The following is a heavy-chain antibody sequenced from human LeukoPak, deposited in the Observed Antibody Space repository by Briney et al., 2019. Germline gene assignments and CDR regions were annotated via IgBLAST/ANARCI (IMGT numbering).Heavy chain of an antibody. D-gene: IGHD6-19*01. CDR3: ARDFTVAGTGAFDI. CDR1: GDSVSSNSAA. V-gene: IGHV6-1*01. CDR2: TYYRSKWYN. Sequence: SQTLSLTCALSGDSVSSNSAAWNWIRQSPSRGLEWLGRTYYRSKWYNDYAVSVKSRITISPDTSKNQFSLQLSSVTAADTAVYYCARDFTVAGTGAFDIWGQGTMVTVSS. J-gene: IGHJ3*02.